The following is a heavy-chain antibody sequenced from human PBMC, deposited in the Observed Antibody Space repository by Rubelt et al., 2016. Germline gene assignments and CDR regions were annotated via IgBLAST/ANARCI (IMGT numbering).Heavy chain of an antibody. Sequence: EVQLVESGGGLVQPGGSLRLSCAASGFTVISNYMSWVRQAPGKGLEWVSAISGSGGSTYYADSVKGRFTISRDNSKNTLYLQMNSLGAEDTAVDYCAKDRHKAAYFDYWGQGTLVTVSS. D-gene: IGHD6-25*01. CDR1: GFTVISNY. V-gene: IGHV3-23*04. J-gene: IGHJ4*02. CDR3: AKDRHKAAYFDY. CDR2: ISGSGGST.